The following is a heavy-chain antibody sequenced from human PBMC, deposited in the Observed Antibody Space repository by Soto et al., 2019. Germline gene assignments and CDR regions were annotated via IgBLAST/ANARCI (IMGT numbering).Heavy chain of an antibody. CDR2: FYYGXST. CDR1: GGSISSYY. J-gene: IGHJ3*01. Sequence: SXTPSLTCTVSGGSISSYYWSWIRQPPDKGLEWMGXFYYGXSTNYNPSPKXXVTISTDXXKNPLSLKVFSVNAADTAVYYCAGGYSSVAFDVWGQGTMVTVSS. CDR3: AGGYSSVAFDV. V-gene: IGHV4-59*03. D-gene: IGHD6-19*01.